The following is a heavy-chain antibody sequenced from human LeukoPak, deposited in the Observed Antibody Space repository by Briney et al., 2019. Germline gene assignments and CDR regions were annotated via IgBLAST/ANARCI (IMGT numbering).Heavy chain of an antibody. CDR3: ARDDSSGYFDY. D-gene: IGHD3-22*01. CDR1: GFTFSSYS. Sequence: GGSLRLSCAASGFTFSSYSMNWVRQAPGKGLEWVSSISSSSSYIYYADSVKGRFTISRDNAKNSLYLQMNSLRAEDTAVYYCARDDSSGYFDYWGQGTLVTVSS. V-gene: IGHV3-21*01. J-gene: IGHJ4*02. CDR2: ISSSSSYI.